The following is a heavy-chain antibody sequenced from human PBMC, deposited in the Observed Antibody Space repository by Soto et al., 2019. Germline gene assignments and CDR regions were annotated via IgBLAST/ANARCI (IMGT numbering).Heavy chain of an antibody. Sequence: SETLSLTCAVYGGSFSGYYWSWIRQPPGKGLEWIGEINHSGSTNYNPSLKSRVTISVDTSKNQFSLKLSSVTAADTAVYYCARLTTVTTRPRYYYYGMDVWGQGTTVTVSS. CDR1: GGSFSGYY. CDR2: INHSGST. CDR3: ARLTTVTTRPRYYYYGMDV. J-gene: IGHJ6*02. V-gene: IGHV4-34*01. D-gene: IGHD4-17*01.